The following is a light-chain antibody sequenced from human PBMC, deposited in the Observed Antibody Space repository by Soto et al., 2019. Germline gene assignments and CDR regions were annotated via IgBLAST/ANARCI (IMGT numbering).Light chain of an antibody. CDR1: QDINNW. CDR2: AAS. CDR3: QLANNFRELN. V-gene: IGKV1-12*01. J-gene: IGKJ4*01. Sequence: DTQMTHSPSSVSPPAVDRGTITFRASQDINNWLAWYQQKPGKAPNLLIYAASSLRRGVPSRFSGSGSGTDFTLTINSLQPEDFATYYCQLANNFRELNCGRGTKGDIK.